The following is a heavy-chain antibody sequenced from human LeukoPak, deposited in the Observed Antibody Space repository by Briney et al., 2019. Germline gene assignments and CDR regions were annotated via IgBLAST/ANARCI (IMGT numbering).Heavy chain of an antibody. CDR2: ISGNGGST. CDR1: GFIFSNFA. J-gene: IGHJ6*03. CDR3: AKLLTGRPSGYMDV. D-gene: IGHD6-6*01. V-gene: IGHV3-23*01. Sequence: GGSLRLSCAASGFIFSNFAMSWVRQAPGKGLEWVAGISGNGGSTSYADSVKGRFNISRDNSKKTLDLQMNSLRAEGTAVYYCAKLLTGRPSGYMDVWGKGTTVSVSS.